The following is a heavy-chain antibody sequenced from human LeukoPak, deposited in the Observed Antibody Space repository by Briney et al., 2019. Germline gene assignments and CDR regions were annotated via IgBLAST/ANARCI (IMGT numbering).Heavy chain of an antibody. J-gene: IGHJ4*02. Sequence: SETLSLTCTVSGGSISSYYWSWIRQPPGKGLEWIGYVYYSGSTNYNPSLKSRVTISVDTSSNQFSLKLSSVTAADTAVYYCARAGSGYYPFDDWGQGTLVTVSS. CDR2: VYYSGST. CDR3: ARAGSGYYPFDD. CDR1: GGSISSYY. V-gene: IGHV4-59*01. D-gene: IGHD3-22*01.